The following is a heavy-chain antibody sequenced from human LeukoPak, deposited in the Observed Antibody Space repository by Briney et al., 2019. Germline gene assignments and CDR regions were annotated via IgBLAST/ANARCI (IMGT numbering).Heavy chain of an antibody. CDR2: INGDNGNT. Sequence: ASVKVSCKTSGYNFASYTMHWLRQAPGQSPEWMGSINGDNGNTKYSEKFQGRVTFTRDTSASSAYMELSRLRSEDSAVYYCARSSSGTYHYWGQGTLVTVSS. V-gene: IGHV1-3*01. CDR1: GYNFASYT. CDR3: ARSSSGTYHY. J-gene: IGHJ4*02. D-gene: IGHD3-10*01.